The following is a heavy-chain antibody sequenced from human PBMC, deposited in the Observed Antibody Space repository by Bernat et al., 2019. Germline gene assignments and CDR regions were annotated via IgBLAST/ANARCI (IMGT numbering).Heavy chain of an antibody. Sequence: QVQLVESGGGVVQPGRSLRLSCAASGFTFSSYAMHWVRQAPGKGLEWVAVISYDGSNKYYADSVKGRFTISRDNSKNTLYLQMNSLRAEDTAVYYCARDLRLGHSGYDHLSFGYGMDVWGQGTTVTVSS. CDR1: GFTFSSYA. CDR3: ARDLRLGHSGYDHLSFGYGMDV. J-gene: IGHJ6*02. CDR2: ISYDGSNK. D-gene: IGHD5-12*01. V-gene: IGHV3-30-3*01.